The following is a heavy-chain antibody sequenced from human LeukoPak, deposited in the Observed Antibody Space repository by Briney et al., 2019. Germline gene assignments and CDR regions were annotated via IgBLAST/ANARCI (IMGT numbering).Heavy chain of an antibody. D-gene: IGHD3-10*01. CDR1: GYTFTSSG. J-gene: IGHJ6*04. Sequence: GVSVKVSCKASGYTFTSSGITWVRHAPGQGLEWMGWISAYTGNTNYAQKLQGRVTMTTDTSTSTAYMELMSLRSDDTAVYYCARGIYYYGPGNYGMDAWGKGTTVTVSS. CDR2: ISAYTGNT. CDR3: ARGIYYYGPGNYGMDA. V-gene: IGHV1-18*04.